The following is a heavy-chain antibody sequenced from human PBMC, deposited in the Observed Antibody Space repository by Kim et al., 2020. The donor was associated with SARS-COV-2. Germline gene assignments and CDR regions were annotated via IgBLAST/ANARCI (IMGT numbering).Heavy chain of an antibody. CDR1: GGSFSGYY. V-gene: IGHV4-34*01. D-gene: IGHD3-10*01. CDR2: INHSGST. Sequence: SETLSLTCAVYGGSFSGYYWSWIRQPPGKGLEWIGEINHSGSTNYNPSLKSRVTISVDTSKNQFSLKLSSVTAADTAVYYCAILAPVLWGHYYYGMDVWGQGTTVTVSS. J-gene: IGHJ6*02. CDR3: AILAPVLWGHYYYGMDV.